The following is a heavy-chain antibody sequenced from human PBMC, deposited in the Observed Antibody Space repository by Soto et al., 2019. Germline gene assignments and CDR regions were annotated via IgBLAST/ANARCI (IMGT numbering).Heavy chain of an antibody. CDR3: ARDWPLYYYGSGSYYDYYYGMDV. Sequence: ASVKVSCKASGYTFTSYGISWVRQAPGQGLEWMGWISAYNGNTNYAQKLQGRVTITTDESTSTAYMELSSLRSEDTAVYYCARDWPLYYYGSGSYYDYYYGMDVWGQGTTVTVSS. CDR1: GYTFTSYG. D-gene: IGHD3-10*01. V-gene: IGHV1-18*01. J-gene: IGHJ6*02. CDR2: ISAYNGNT.